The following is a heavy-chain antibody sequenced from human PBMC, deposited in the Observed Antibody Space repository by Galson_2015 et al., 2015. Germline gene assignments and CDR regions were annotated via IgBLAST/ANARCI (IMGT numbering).Heavy chain of an antibody. Sequence: SLRLACAASGFTFGDYYMSWIRQAPGKGLEWISYISSSGDITYYADSVRGRFTISRDNAKNSLYLQMISLRAGDTAVYYCGGGSGRGPAKVDYWGQGTLVTVSS. D-gene: IGHD3-10*01. CDR3: GGGSGRGPAKVDY. CDR1: GFTFGDYY. V-gene: IGHV3-11*01. J-gene: IGHJ4*02. CDR2: ISSSGDIT.